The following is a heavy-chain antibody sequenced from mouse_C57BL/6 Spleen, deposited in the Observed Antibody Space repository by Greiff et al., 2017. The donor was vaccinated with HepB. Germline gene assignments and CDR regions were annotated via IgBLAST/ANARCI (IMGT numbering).Heavy chain of an antibody. CDR3: ARLDD. CDR2: ISSGSSTI. CDR1: GFTFSDYG. Sequence: EVQLQESGGGLVKPGGSLKLSCAASGFTFSDYGMHWVRQAPGKGLEWVAYISSGSSTIYYADTVKGRFTISRDNAKNTLFLQMTSLRSEDTAMYYCARLDDWGQGTTLTVSS. J-gene: IGHJ2*01. V-gene: IGHV5-17*01.